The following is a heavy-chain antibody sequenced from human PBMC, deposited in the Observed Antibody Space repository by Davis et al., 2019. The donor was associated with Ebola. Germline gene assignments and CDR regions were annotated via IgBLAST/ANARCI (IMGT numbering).Heavy chain of an antibody. J-gene: IGHJ6*02. D-gene: IGHD4/OR15-4a*01. V-gene: IGHV3-48*03. CDR1: GFTFSSYE. CDR3: ARDMVLRVPNYYYYYGMDV. Sequence: GESLKISCAASGFTFSSYEMNWVRQAPGKGLEWVSYISSSGSTIYYADSVKGRFTISRDNAKNSLYLQMNSLRAEDTAVYYCARDMVLRVPNYYYYYGMDVWGQGTTVTVSS. CDR2: ISSSGSTI.